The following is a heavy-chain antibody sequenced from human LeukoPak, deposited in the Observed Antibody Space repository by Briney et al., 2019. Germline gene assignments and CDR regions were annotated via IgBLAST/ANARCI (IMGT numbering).Heavy chain of an antibody. CDR3: ARSGGSGWLDP. CDR1: GGSISSYF. D-gene: IGHD3-16*01. Sequence: SETLSLTCKVSGGSISSYFWGWIRQPAGKGLEWIGRIYSSGNIDYNPSFKSQVAMSVDTSKDQISLKLTSVTAADTAVYYCARSGGSGWLDPWGQGSLVTVSS. V-gene: IGHV4-4*07. CDR2: IYSSGNI. J-gene: IGHJ5*02.